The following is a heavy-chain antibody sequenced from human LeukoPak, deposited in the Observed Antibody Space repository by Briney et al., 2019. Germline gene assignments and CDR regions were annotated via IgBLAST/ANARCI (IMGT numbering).Heavy chain of an antibody. Sequence: GGSLRLSCEASGFTFSTYAMSWVRQAPGKGLEWVSAIPNSGGGTHYTDSVKGRFTISRDNSKNTLYLQMSSLRADDTAVYYCAKIEYSSSWYLSSYYYYGMDVWGPGTTVTVSS. D-gene: IGHD6-13*01. J-gene: IGHJ6*02. CDR1: GFTFSTYA. CDR3: AKIEYSSSWYLSSYYYYGMDV. V-gene: IGHV3-23*01. CDR2: IPNSGGGT.